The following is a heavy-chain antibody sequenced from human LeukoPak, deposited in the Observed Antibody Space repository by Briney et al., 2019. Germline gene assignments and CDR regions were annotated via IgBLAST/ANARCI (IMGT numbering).Heavy chain of an antibody. CDR3: ARAVGTSRNFFDY. Sequence: SETLSLTCTVSGYSVSSGFYWGWIRQPPGKGLECIGSIYHSGSTYYNPSLKSRVTISVDTSKNQFSLNLSSVTAADTAMYYCARAVGTSRNFFDYWGQGTLVTVSS. CDR1: GYSVSSGFY. CDR2: IYHSGST. V-gene: IGHV4-38-2*02. J-gene: IGHJ4*02. D-gene: IGHD4-23*01.